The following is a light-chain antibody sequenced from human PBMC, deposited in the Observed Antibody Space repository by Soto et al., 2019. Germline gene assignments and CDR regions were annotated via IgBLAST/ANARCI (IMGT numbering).Light chain of an antibody. V-gene: IGKV1-39*01. CDR2: GAS. CDR1: QIISSY. CDR3: QQSYNTPRT. J-gene: IGKJ1*01. Sequence: DLQMTQSPSSLSASVGDRVTITCRASQIISSYLNWYQQKPGKAPKLLIYGASSLQSGVPSRFSGSGSGTDFTLTISSLQPGDFATYYCQQSYNTPRTFGQGTKVEIK.